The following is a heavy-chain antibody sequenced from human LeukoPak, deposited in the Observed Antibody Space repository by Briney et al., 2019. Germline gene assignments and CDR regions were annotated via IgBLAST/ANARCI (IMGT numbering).Heavy chain of an antibody. CDR2: IYYSGCT. Sequence: PSETLSLTCTVSGGSISSYYWSWIRQPPGKGLEWIGYIYYSGCTNYNPSLKSRVTISVDTSKNQFSLKLSSVTAADTAVYYCARGYRGYYYDSSPPDVWGKGTTVTVSS. CDR1: GGSISSYY. CDR3: ARGYRGYYYDSSPPDV. J-gene: IGHJ6*04. D-gene: IGHD3-22*01. V-gene: IGHV4-59*01.